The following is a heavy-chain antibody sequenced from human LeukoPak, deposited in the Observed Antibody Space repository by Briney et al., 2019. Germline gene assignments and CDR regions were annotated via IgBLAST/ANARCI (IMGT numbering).Heavy chain of an antibody. V-gene: IGHV4-59*01. CDR1: GGSISNYY. CDR2: IYYSGST. J-gene: IGHJ4*02. D-gene: IGHD3-22*01. CDR3: ASAFYDSTGYYYALGH. Sequence: PSETLSLTCTVSGGSISNYYWSWIRQPPGKGLEWIGYIYYSGSTNYNPSLKSRVTISVDTSKNQFSLKLSSVTAADTAVYYCASAFYDSTGYYYALGHWGQGTLVTVSS.